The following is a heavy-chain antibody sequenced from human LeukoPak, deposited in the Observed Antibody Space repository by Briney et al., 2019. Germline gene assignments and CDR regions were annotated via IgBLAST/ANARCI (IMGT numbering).Heavy chain of an antibody. CDR3: EKSYYNISGFQSDAFDI. CDR1: GFTFDDYA. V-gene: IGHV3-9*01. CDR2: ISWNSGSI. D-gene: IGHD3-22*01. J-gene: IGHJ3*02. Sequence: PGGSLRLSCAASGFTFDDYAMHWVRQAPGKGLEWVSGISWNSGSIGYADSVKGRFTIPRDNAKNSLYLQMNSLRAEDTALYYCEKSYYNISGFQSDAFDIWGQGTMVTVFS.